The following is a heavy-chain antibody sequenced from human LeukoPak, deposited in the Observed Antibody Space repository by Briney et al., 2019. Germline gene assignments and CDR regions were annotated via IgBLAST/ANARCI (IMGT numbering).Heavy chain of an antibody. CDR2: IWYDGSNK. V-gene: IGHV3-33*06. CDR1: GFIFSDFG. J-gene: IGHJ3*01. CDR3: AKATCSGASCFSDSRDAFDL. Sequence: GGSLRLSCAASGFIFSDFGLHWVRQAPGKGLEWMAIIWYDGSNKYYADSVKGRFTISRDNSQNTMYLQMNSLRAEDTAVYYCAKATCSGASCFSDSRDAFDLWGQGTMVTLSS. D-gene: IGHD2-15*01.